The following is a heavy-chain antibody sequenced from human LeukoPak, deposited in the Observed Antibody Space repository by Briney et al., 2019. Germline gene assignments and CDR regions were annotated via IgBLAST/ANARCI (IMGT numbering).Heavy chain of an antibody. J-gene: IGHJ6*03. V-gene: IGHV4-4*09. CDR3: ANYIRIVHYYMDV. CDR2: IYTSGST. CDR1: GGSFDSKY. D-gene: IGHD4-11*01. Sequence: SETLSLTCSVSGGSFDSKYWSWSRQPPGKGLEWIGYIYTSGSTNFNPSLRSRVAMSIHSSKHQSYLKVYSVTAEDTAVYYCANYIRIVHYYMDVWGKGTTVIVSS.